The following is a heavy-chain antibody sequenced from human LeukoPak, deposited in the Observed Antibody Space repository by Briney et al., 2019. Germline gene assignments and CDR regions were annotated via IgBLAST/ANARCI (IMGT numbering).Heavy chain of an antibody. J-gene: IGHJ3*02. Sequence: PSETLSLTCAVYGGSFSGYYWSWIRQPPGKGLEWIGYIYYSGSTYYNPSLKSRVTISVDTSKNQFSLKLSSVTAADTAVYYCARSLTGPFDAFDIWGQGTMVTVSS. D-gene: IGHD7-27*01. CDR3: ARSLTGPFDAFDI. CDR2: IYYSGST. CDR1: GGSFSGYY. V-gene: IGHV4-34*09.